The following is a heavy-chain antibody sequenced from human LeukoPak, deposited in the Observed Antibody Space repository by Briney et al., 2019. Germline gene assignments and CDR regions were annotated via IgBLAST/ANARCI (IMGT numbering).Heavy chain of an antibody. CDR1: GFTFSDYY. V-gene: IGHV3-11*01. D-gene: IGHD2-15*01. CDR2: IRSSGSTI. CDR3: AREGAVFSGGSYYGLGAFDI. J-gene: IGHJ3*02. Sequence: AGGSLRLSCAASGFTFSDYYMSWIRQAPGKGLEWVSYIRSSGSTIYYADSVKGRFTISRDNAKNSLYLQLNSLRAEDTAVYYCAREGAVFSGGSYYGLGAFDIWGQGTIVTVSS.